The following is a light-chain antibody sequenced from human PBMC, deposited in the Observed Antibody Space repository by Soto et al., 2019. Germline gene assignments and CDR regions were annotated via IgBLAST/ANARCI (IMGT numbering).Light chain of an antibody. J-gene: IGKJ5*01. CDR2: DAS. CDR3: QQYNSYPYT. Sequence: IQLTQSPSFLSASVGDRVTITCRASQGISTYLNWYQQKPGKAPKLLIYDASSLESGVPSRFSGSGSGTEFTLTISSLQPDDFATYYCQQYNSYPYTFGQGTRLEIK. CDR1: QGISTY. V-gene: IGKV1-13*02.